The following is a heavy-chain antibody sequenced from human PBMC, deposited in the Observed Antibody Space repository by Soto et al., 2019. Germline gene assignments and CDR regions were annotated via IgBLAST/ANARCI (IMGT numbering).Heavy chain of an antibody. V-gene: IGHV1-46*01. CDR1: VGTFPSYY. D-gene: IGHD3-3*01. Sequence: RAAVKVSCQAPVGTFPSYYLNWVRQAPGQGLEWMGVINPHGGSTKYAQKFQGRVTMTRDTSRSTVNMELRSLRSDDTAIYYCARSSGGDFGIIIEGSNWFDPWGQGTLVTVSS. CDR2: INPHGGST. J-gene: IGHJ5*02. CDR3: ARSSGGDFGIIIEGSNWFDP.